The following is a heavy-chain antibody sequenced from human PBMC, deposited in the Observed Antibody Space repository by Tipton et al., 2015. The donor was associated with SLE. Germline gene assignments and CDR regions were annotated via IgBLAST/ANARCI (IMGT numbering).Heavy chain of an antibody. CDR2: FYYSGST. CDR3: ARHYGIMSTPLYYFDY. Sequence: WIRQPPGRGLDWIGSFYYSGSTYYDPSLKSRVTISIDTSKNQFSLKLTSVTAADTAVYYCARHYGIMSTPLYYFDYWGQGTLVTVSS. V-gene: IGHV4-39*07. D-gene: IGHD3-9*01. J-gene: IGHJ4*02.